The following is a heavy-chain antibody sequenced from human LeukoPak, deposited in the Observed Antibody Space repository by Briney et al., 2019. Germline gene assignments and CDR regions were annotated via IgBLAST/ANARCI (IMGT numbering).Heavy chain of an antibody. CDR1: GYTFTSYY. Sequence: PWASVKVSCKASGYTFTSYYMHWVRQAPGQGLEWMGIINPSGGSTSYAQKFQGRVTMTRDMSTSTVYMELSSLRSEDTAVYYCARAAYYYDSSGYGAFDIWGQGTMVTVSS. CDR2: INPSGGST. J-gene: IGHJ3*02. D-gene: IGHD3-22*01. V-gene: IGHV1-46*01. CDR3: ARAAYYYDSSGYGAFDI.